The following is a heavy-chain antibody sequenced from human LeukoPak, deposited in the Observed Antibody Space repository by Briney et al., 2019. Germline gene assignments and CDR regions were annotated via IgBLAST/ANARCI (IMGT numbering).Heavy chain of an antibody. V-gene: IGHV1-69*04. CDR1: GGTFSSYA. Sequence: GASVKVSFKASGGTFSSYAISWVRQAPGQGLEWMGRIIPIFGIANYAQKFQGRATITADKSTSTAYMELSSLRSEDTAVYYCASGYSYGRYWGQGTLVTVSS. D-gene: IGHD5-18*01. CDR3: ASGYSYGRY. J-gene: IGHJ4*02. CDR2: IIPIFGIA.